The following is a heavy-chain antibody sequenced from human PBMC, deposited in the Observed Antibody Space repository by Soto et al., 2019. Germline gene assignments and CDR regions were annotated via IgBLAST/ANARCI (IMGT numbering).Heavy chain of an antibody. CDR1: GGAITRGDHF. CDR3: GRGQTAIDV. Sequence: SETLSLTCSVSGGAITRGDHFWSWVRQSPGKGLEWLGYIYFSGSTYYNPALKGRVMMTIDTSNHQFSLNLSSVTAAGTAVFYCGRGQTAIDVWGQGTTVTVSS. D-gene: IGHD5-18*01. J-gene: IGHJ6*02. V-gene: IGHV4-30-4*01. CDR2: IYFSGST.